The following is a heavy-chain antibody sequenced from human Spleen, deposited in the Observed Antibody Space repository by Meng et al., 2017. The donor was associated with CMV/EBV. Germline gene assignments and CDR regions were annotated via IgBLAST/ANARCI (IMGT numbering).Heavy chain of an antibody. V-gene: IGHV1-2*02. CDR3: TRDTLPRTRGCNERDS. CDR2: INPDRSDT. D-gene: IGHD1-1*01. Sequence: GYTFIGSHKHGVGQARRRGLKWMGWINPDRSDTEYAKKFKDRMKMTRNTTNNTAYMQLSRMRTNKPPVYYCTRDTLPRTRGCNERDSWGQGTLVTVSS. J-gene: IGHJ4*02. CDR1: GYTFIGSH.